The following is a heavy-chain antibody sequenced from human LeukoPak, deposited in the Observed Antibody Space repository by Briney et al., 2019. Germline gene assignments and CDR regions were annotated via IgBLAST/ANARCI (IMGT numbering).Heavy chain of an antibody. J-gene: IGHJ4*02. CDR2: FDPEDGET. Sequence: ASVKVSCKVSGYTLTELSMHLVRQAPGKGLEWMGGFDPEDGETIYAQKFQGRVTMTEDTSTDTAYMELSSLRSEDTAVYYCATDIITIFGVVKDYWGQGTLVTVSS. D-gene: IGHD3-3*01. CDR1: GYTLTELS. V-gene: IGHV1-24*01. CDR3: ATDIITIFGVVKDY.